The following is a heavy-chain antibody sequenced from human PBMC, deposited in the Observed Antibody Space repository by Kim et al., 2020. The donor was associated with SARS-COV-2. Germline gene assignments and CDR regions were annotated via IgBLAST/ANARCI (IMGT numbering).Heavy chain of an antibody. D-gene: IGHD5-12*01. V-gene: IGHV3-21*01. CDR3: ARDGGYSGYDFVPCDY. J-gene: IGHJ4*02. Sequence: GGSLRLSCAASGFTFSSYSMNWVRQAPGKGLEWVSSISSSSSYIYYADSVKGRFTISRDNAKNSLYLQMNSLRAEDTAVYYCARDGGYSGYDFVPCDYWGQGTLVTVSS. CDR1: GFTFSSYS. CDR2: ISSSSSYI.